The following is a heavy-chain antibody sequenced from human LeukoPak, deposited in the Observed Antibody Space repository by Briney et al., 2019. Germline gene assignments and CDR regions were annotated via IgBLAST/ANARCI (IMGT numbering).Heavy chain of an antibody. V-gene: IGHV4-61*02. CDR2: IYTSGST. CDR3: ARETVTMIVVVTDGNYFDY. Sequence: PSETLSLTCTVSGGSISSGSYYWSWLRQPAGKGLEWIGRIYTSGSTNYNPSLKSRVTISVDTSKNQFSLKLSSVTAADTAVYYCARETVTMIVVVTDGNYFDYWGQGTLVTVSS. D-gene: IGHD3-22*01. CDR1: GGSISSGSYY. J-gene: IGHJ4*02.